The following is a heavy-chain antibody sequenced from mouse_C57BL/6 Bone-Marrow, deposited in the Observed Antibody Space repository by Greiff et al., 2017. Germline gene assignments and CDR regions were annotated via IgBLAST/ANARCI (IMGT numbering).Heavy chain of an antibody. J-gene: IGHJ4*01. CDR1: GFTFSDYG. CDR2: ISRGSSTI. D-gene: IGHD1-3*01. Sequence: DVPLVESGGGLVKPGGSLKLSCAASGFTFSDYGMHLVRQAPATGLEWVAYISRGSSTIYYADTVQGRFTISRDKAKNTLFLHMTSLRSEDTDMYYGARLNGVYAVDYWGQGTSVTVSS. CDR3: ARLNGVYAVDY. V-gene: IGHV5-17*01.